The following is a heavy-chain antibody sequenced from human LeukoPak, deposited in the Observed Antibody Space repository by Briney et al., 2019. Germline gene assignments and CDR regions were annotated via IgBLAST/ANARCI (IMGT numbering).Heavy chain of an antibody. V-gene: IGHV1-18*01. CDR1: GYTFANFG. Sequence: ASVKVSCKASGYTFANFGITWVRQAPGQGLEWMGWISVYNGNTNYAQNLQGRVTLTTDTSTSAAYMELRSLRSDDTALYYCARTCSSSSCYMVHWGQGTLVTVSS. D-gene: IGHD2-2*02. CDR3: ARTCSSSSCYMVH. J-gene: IGHJ4*02. CDR2: ISVYNGNT.